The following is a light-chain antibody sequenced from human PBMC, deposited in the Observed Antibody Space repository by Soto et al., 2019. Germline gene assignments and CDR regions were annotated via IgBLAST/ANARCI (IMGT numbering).Light chain of an antibody. CDR3: HQYGNAPWT. V-gene: IGKV3-20*01. Sequence: SVWQQSPCTLSLSPGTSATLSCRASQSVSSSYLVWYQQKPGQAPRFLIHGASSRATGIPDRFSGSGSGTDFALTLSRLEAEDFAVYYCHQYGNAPWTFGQGTKVDIK. CDR2: GAS. J-gene: IGKJ1*01. CDR1: QSVSSSY.